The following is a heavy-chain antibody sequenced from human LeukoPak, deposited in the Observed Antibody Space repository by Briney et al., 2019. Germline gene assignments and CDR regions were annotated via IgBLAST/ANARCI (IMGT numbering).Heavy chain of an antibody. Sequence: ASVKVSSKASGYTFTSYDINWVRQATGQGLEWMGWMNPNSGNTGYAQKFQGRVTITRNTSISTAYMELSSLRSDDTAVYYCARDGWGATLGGNDYWGQGTLVTVSS. J-gene: IGHJ4*02. CDR3: ARDGWGATLGGNDY. CDR2: MNPNSGNT. CDR1: GYTFTSYD. V-gene: IGHV1-8*03. D-gene: IGHD1-26*01.